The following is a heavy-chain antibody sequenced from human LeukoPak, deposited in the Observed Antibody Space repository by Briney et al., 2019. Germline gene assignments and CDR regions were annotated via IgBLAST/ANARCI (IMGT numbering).Heavy chain of an antibody. CDR2: INHSGST. D-gene: IGHD3-3*01. CDR1: GGSFSGYY. V-gene: IGHV4-34*01. Sequence: SETLSLTCAVYGGSFSGYYWSWIRQPPGKGLEWIGEINHSGSTNYNPSLKSRVTISVDTSKNQFSLKLSSVTAADTAVYYCARGRPGYDFWSGYSDLDYWGQGTLVIVSS. CDR3: ARGRPGYDFWSGYSDLDY. J-gene: IGHJ4*02.